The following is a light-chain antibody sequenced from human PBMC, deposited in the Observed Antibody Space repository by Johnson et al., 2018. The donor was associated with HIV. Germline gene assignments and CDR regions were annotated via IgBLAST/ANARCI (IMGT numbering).Light chain of an antibody. CDR2: ENN. Sequence: QSVLTQPPSVSAAPGQKVTISCSGSSCDIGNNYVSWYQQLPGTAPKLLIYENNKRPSGIPDRFSGSKSGTSATLCITGLQTGDEADYYCGTWDSSLSAYVFGTGTKVTVL. CDR1: SCDIGNNY. V-gene: IGLV1-51*02. CDR3: GTWDSSLSAYV. J-gene: IGLJ1*01.